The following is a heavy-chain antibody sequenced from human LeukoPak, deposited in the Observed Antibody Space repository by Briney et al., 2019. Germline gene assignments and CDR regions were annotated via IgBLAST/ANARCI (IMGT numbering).Heavy chain of an antibody. CDR1: GDSTAGRY. CDR3: ASGKYFYDDPASLNRASRTALDL. Sequence: SETLSLTCSVSGDSTAGRYWSWIRQSPGKGLEWLGLVYKSGDVNYHPSFRSRLSVSLDRSKTQVSLRLRSVTATDTAVYYCASGKYFYDDPASLNRASRTALDLWARGTMVIVSS. D-gene: IGHD3-16*01. CDR2: VYKSGDV. J-gene: IGHJ3*01. V-gene: IGHV4-59*11.